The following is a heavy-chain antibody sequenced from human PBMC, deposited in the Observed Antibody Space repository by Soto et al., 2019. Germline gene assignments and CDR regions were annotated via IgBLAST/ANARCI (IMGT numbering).Heavy chain of an antibody. V-gene: IGHV1-58*01. J-gene: IGHJ4*02. Sequence: GASVKVSGKASGFTFTISAVQCVQHSLLQRLDWIGCIFVGSGNTNYAQKFQERVTITRDMSTSTAYMELSRLRSEDTAMYYCAASGWWEMATPYWGEGTL. CDR3: AASGWWEMATPY. CDR2: IFVGSGNT. CDR1: GFTFTISA. D-gene: IGHD1-26*01.